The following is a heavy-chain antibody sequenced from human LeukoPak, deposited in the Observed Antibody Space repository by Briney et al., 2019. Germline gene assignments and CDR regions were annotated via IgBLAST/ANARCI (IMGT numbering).Heavy chain of an antibody. J-gene: IGHJ4*02. CDR3: ARDPHSLDY. Sequence: GGSLRLSCTASGFTFSSYSMNWVRQAPGKGLEWVAYIAYTGTVHYADSVRGRFAISRDNAKSSLFLQLNSLRAEDTAVYYCARDPHSLDYWGQGTLVTVSS. CDR2: IAYTGTV. V-gene: IGHV3-48*01. CDR1: GFTFSSYS.